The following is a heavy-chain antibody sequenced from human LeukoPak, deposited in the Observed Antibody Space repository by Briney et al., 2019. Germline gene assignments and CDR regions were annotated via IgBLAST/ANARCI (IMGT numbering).Heavy chain of an antibody. D-gene: IGHD3-16*01. V-gene: IGHV3-23*01. CDR2: ISGGGST. J-gene: IGHJ4*02. CDR1: GFTFSSYA. Sequence: GGSLRLSCAASGFTFSSYAMSSVRQAPGKGLEWVSGISGGGSTYYADSVKGRFTISRDNSKNTLYLKINTLRAEDRAVYSCAKDRRRGRTQTDCWGQGTLVTVSS. CDR3: AKDRRRGRTQTDC.